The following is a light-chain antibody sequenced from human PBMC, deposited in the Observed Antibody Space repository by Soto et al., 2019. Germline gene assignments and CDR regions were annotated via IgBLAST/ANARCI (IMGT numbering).Light chain of an antibody. V-gene: IGKV3-20*01. CDR3: QQYGSSPPEKT. Sequence: EIVLTQSPGTLSLSPGERATLACRASHTVSSNYLAWYLQKPGQAPRLLIYGASSRATGIPERVSGSGSGTDFTLTISRLEPEDFAVYYCQQYGSSPPEKTFGQGTRVEIK. CDR1: HTVSSNY. CDR2: GAS. J-gene: IGKJ1*01.